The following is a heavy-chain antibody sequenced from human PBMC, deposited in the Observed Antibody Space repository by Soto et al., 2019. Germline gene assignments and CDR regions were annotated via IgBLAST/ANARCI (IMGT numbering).Heavy chain of an antibody. CDR1: GYKVTTYW. Sequence: PGASLKISCKASGYKVTTYWIGWVRQMPGKGLEWMGITYLGGSDTRVSPSFQGQVTISVDKSITTAYLQWSSLEASDTAMYYCAIHEYGAYTAYWGQGSLVTVSS. V-gene: IGHV5-51*01. J-gene: IGHJ4*02. CDR2: TYLGGSDT. D-gene: IGHD3-16*01. CDR3: AIHEYGAYTAY.